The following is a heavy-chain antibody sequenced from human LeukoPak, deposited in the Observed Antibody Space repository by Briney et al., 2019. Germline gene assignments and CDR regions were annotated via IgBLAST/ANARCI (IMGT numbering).Heavy chain of an antibody. V-gene: IGHV3-30*03. CDR1: GSTFSSYG. D-gene: IGHD2-15*01. Sequence: GRSLRLSCAASGSTFSSYGMHWVRQAPGKGLEWVAVISYDGSNKYYADSVKGRFTISRDNSKNTLYLQVNSLRAEDTAVYYCARGGVQGKHYCSGGSCYFYWGQGTLVTVSS. CDR3: ARGGVQGKHYCSGGSCYFY. CDR2: ISYDGSNK. J-gene: IGHJ4*02.